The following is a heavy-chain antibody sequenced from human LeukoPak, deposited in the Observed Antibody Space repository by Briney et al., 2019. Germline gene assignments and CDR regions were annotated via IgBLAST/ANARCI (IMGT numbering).Heavy chain of an antibody. D-gene: IGHD1-26*01. Sequence: ASVKVSCRASSYSFTAYYMHWVRQAPGQGLEWMGWINPNSGDTKYAQKFQGRVTTTRDTSIRTAYMELSRLRSDDTAVYYCARGGVGPTKGDYFDFWGQGALVTVSS. V-gene: IGHV1-2*02. CDR3: ARGGVGPTKGDYFDF. CDR2: INPNSGDT. CDR1: SYSFTAYY. J-gene: IGHJ4*02.